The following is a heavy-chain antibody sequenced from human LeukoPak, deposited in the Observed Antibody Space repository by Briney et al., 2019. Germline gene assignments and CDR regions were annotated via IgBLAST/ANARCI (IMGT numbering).Heavy chain of an antibody. CDR3: ARNYGDYTRTYWYFDF. D-gene: IGHD4-17*01. CDR2: IYYSGST. Sequence: SETLSLTCTVSGGSISSYYWSWIRQPPGKGLEWIGYIYYSGSTNYNPSLKSRVTISVDTSKNQFSLKLSSVTAADTAVYYCARNYGDYTRTYWYFDFWGRGTVVTVSS. V-gene: IGHV4-59*01. CDR1: GGSISSYY. J-gene: IGHJ2*01.